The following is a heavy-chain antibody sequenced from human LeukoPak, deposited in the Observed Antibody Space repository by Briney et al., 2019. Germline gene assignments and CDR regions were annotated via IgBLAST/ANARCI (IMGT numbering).Heavy chain of an antibody. V-gene: IGHV3-30-3*01. J-gene: IGHJ3*02. CDR3: ARGRRITMVRGEDAFDI. CDR1: DFTFNKDW. Sequence: GGSLRLSCAASDFTFNKDWMNWVRQAPGKGLEWVAVISYDGSNKYYADSVKGRFTISRDNSKNTLYLQMNSLRAEDTAVYYCARGRRITMVRGEDAFDIWGQGTMVTVSS. CDR2: ISYDGSNK. D-gene: IGHD3-10*01.